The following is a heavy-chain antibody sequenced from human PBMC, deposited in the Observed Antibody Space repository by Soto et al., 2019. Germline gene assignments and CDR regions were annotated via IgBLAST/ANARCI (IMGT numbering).Heavy chain of an antibody. CDR3: AIPYYDYVWEMGYYYGMDV. CDR1: GYTFTSYG. Sequence: QVQLVQSGAEVKKPGASVKVSCKASGYTFTSYGISWVRQAPGQGLEWMGWISAYNGNTNYAQKLQGRVTMTTDTSTSTAYMELRSLRSDDTAVYYCAIPYYDYVWEMGYYYGMDVWGQGTTVTVSS. J-gene: IGHJ6*02. D-gene: IGHD3-16*01. CDR2: ISAYNGNT. V-gene: IGHV1-18*01.